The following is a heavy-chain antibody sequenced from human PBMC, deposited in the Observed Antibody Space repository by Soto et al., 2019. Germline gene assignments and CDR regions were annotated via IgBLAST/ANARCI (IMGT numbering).Heavy chain of an antibody. CDR1: GGSISSSSYY. CDR2: IYYSGST. J-gene: IGHJ6*02. D-gene: IGHD5-18*01. CDR3: ACIFSGGYGYGFYYYGMDV. Sequence: SETLSLTCTVSGGSISSSSYYWGWIRQPPGKGLEWIGSIYYSGSTYYNPSLKSRVTISVDTSKNQFSLKLSSVTAADTAVYYCACIFSGGYGYGFYYYGMDVWGQGTTVTAP. V-gene: IGHV4-39*01.